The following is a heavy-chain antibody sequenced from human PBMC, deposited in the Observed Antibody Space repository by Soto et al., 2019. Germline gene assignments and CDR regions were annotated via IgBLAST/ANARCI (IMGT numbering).Heavy chain of an antibody. CDR3: ARAPMVLTRSYFDS. J-gene: IGHJ4*02. Sequence: TLSLTCTVSDGSISNFYWSWIRQPPGKGLEWIGYISSSGNTNYNPSLKSRVSISVDTSKNQFSLNLTSVTAADTAVYYCARAPMVLTRSYFDSWGQGTPVTVSS. CDR1: DGSISNFY. D-gene: IGHD3-22*01. CDR2: ISSSGNT. V-gene: IGHV4-59*01.